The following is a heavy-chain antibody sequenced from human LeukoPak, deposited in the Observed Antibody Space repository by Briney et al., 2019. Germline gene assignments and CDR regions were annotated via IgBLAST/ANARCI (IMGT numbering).Heavy chain of an antibody. V-gene: IGHV4-61*08. J-gene: IGHJ6*02. CDR1: GGSISSGGYY. Sequence: PSETLSLTCTVSGGSISSGGYYWSWIRQHPGKGLEWIGFIYYSGTTNYNPSLKSRVTISVDTSKNQFSLQLSSVTAADTAVYYCARVPHYYAMDVWGQATTVTVSS. CDR2: IYYSGTT. CDR3: ARVPHYYAMDV.